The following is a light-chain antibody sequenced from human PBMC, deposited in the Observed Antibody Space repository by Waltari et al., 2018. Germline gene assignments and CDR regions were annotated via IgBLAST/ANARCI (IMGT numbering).Light chain of an antibody. CDR3: QQHGTLPAT. J-gene: IGKJ1*01. Sequence: EMVLPQSPGPPPFSPGEGFTLPCRASQSVGSSSLAWYQQKPGQAPRLVIYRASRRATGIPDRFSGSGSGTDFSLTISRLEPEDFAVYYCQQHGTLPATFGQGTKVEIK. CDR2: RAS. CDR1: QSVGSSS. V-gene: IGKV3-20*01.